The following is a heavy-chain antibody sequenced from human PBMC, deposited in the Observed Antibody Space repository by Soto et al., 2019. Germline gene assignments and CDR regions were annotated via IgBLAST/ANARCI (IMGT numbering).Heavy chain of an antibody. CDR1: GFTFNNHG. CDR2: ISYAGSNK. J-gene: IGHJ4*02. V-gene: IGHV3-30*03. D-gene: IGHD2-2*01. CDR3: ASWAGRSSTSFFSGPFDY. Sequence: QVQLVESGGSVVQPGGSLRLSCAASGFTFNNHGMHWVRQAPGKGLEWVAVISYAGSNKYYADSMRGRLTISRDNSKNTLYLQMHSLRPEDTAVYYCASWAGRSSTSFFSGPFDYWGQGTLVTASS.